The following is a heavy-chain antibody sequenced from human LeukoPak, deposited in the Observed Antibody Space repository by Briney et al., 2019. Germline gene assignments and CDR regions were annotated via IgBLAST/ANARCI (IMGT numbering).Heavy chain of an antibody. J-gene: IGHJ4*02. CDR3: ARSDWFDY. CDR2: IKSDGSTT. CDR1: GFTFSGYW. V-gene: IGHV3-74*01. Sequence: GGSLRLSCAASGFTFSGYWMYWVRQAPGKGLVWVSRIKSDGSTTNYADFVKGRFTISRDDAKNTLYLQMNSLTAEDTAVYYCARSDWFDYWGQGTLVTVSS. D-gene: IGHD3-9*01.